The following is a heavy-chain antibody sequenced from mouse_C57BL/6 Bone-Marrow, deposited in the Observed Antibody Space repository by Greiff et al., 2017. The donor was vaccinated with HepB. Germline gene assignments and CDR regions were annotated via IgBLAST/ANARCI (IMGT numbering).Heavy chain of an antibody. V-gene: IGHV1-82*01. Sequence: QVQLQQSGPELVKPGASVKISCKASGYAFSSSWMTWVKQTPGKGLEWIGRIYTGDGDTNYNGKFKGKATLTADKSSSTAYMQLSSLTSEDSAVYLCARFPLALDVWGTGTTVTVSS. CDR2: IYTGDGDT. CDR1: GYAFSSSW. J-gene: IGHJ1*03. CDR3: ARFPLALDV.